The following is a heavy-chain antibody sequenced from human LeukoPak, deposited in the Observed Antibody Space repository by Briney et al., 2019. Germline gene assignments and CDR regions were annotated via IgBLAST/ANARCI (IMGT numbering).Heavy chain of an antibody. D-gene: IGHD6-19*01. CDR3: AGRDRSGSYWYFDY. J-gene: IGHJ4*02. CDR2: ISGSGGST. Sequence: GGSLRLSCAPSRFTFSSYAMSGARHAPGRGLEGVAAISGSGGSTYYGDSVEGRLTISRAKSKYTLYLKLDSVRAEDTAVYYSAGRDRSGSYWYFDYWGQGTLVTVSS. V-gene: IGHV3-23*01. CDR1: RFTFSSYA.